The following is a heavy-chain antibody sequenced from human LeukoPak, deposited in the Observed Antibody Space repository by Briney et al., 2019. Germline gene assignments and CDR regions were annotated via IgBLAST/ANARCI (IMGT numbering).Heavy chain of an antibody. V-gene: IGHV4-38-2*02. Sequence: PSETLSLTCTVSGYSISSGYDWGWIRQPPGKGPEWIGSIYHSGSTYYNPSLKSRVTISVDTSKNQFSLKLSSVTAADTAVYYCARVLPPAAIDYWGQGTLVTVSS. CDR1: GYSISSGYD. CDR3: ARVLPPAAIDY. CDR2: IYHSGST. J-gene: IGHJ4*02. D-gene: IGHD2-2*01.